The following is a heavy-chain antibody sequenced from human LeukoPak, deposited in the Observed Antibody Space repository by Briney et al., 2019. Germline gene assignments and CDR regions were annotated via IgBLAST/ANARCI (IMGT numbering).Heavy chain of an antibody. CDR3: TPTYYDHVWAFDL. J-gene: IGHJ3*01. V-gene: IGHV3-49*04. CDR2: IRSKAYGGTT. CDR1: GFTFGDYA. D-gene: IGHD3-16*01. Sequence: PGGSLRLSCTASGFTFGDYAMSWVRQGPGKGLEWVSFIRSKAYGGTTEYAASVKGRFTISRDDSKSIAYLQLNSLNTEDTAVYYCTPTYYDHVWAFDLWGQGTMVTVSS.